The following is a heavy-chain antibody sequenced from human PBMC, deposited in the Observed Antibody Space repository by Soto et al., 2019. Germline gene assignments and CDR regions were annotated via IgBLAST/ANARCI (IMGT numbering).Heavy chain of an antibody. CDR1: GGTFSSYA. CDR3: ARGYPMVYARGGVAVAGGAFDY. J-gene: IGHJ4*02. D-gene: IGHD6-19*01. Sequence: SVKVSCKASGGTFSSYAISWVRQAPGQGLEWMGGIIPIFGTANYAQKFQGRVTITADASTSTAYMELSSLRSEDTAVYYCARGYPMVYARGGVAVAGGAFDYWGQGTLVTVSS. V-gene: IGHV1-69*13. CDR2: IIPIFGTA.